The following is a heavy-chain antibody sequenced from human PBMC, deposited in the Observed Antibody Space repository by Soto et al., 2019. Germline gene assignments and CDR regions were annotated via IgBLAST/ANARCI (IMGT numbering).Heavy chain of an antibody. V-gene: IGHV4-59*12. Sequence: SETLSLTCTVSGGSISNYYWSWFRQTPGKGLEWIGYVHDSWGSNYNPSLKSRVTISVDTSKNQFSLKLSSVTAADTAVYYCARDTTSIVVAPNWFDPWGQGTLVTVSS. CDR1: GGSISNYY. J-gene: IGHJ5*02. CDR2: VHDSWGS. CDR3: ARDTTSIVVAPNWFDP. D-gene: IGHD2-21*01.